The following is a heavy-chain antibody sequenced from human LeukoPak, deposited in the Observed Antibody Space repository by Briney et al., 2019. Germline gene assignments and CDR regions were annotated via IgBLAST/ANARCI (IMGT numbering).Heavy chain of an antibody. CDR3: ATTNLYCANGVCHRNWFDP. CDR2: ISHSGST. D-gene: IGHD2-8*01. J-gene: IGHJ5*02. V-gene: IGHV4-34*01. Sequence: SETLSLTCAVYGGSFSGYYWTWIRQPPGKGLEWIGEISHSGSTNYNPSLKSRVTISVDTSKNQFSLKLSSVTAADTAVYYCATTNLYCANGVCHRNWFDPWGQGTRVTVSS. CDR1: GGSFSGYY.